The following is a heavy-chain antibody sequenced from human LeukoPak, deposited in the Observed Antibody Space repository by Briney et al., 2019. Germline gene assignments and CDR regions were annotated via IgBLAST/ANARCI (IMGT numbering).Heavy chain of an antibody. Sequence: SETLSLTCTVSGGSISSGSYYWSWIRQPAGKGLEWIGRIYNSGNTNYNPSLKSRVTISVDTSKNQFSLKLSSVTAADTAVYYCAREDFWSGYYSYWGQGTLVTVSS. CDR1: GGSISSGSYY. D-gene: IGHD3-3*01. J-gene: IGHJ4*02. V-gene: IGHV4-61*02. CDR2: IYNSGNT. CDR3: AREDFWSGYYSY.